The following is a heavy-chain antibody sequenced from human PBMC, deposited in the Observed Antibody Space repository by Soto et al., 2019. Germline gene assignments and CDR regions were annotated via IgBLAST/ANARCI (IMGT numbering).Heavy chain of an antibody. CDR2: IYHTGTT. Sequence: SETLSLTCTVSGASITSSYWSWIRQAPGKGLEWIAYIYHTGTTNYNPSLKSRVTISIDTYKSQFSLSLPSLTTADTAVYFCARGGNRYSNTASGVGGYDYWGQGTLVTVSS. V-gene: IGHV4-59*01. CDR1: GASITSSY. J-gene: IGHJ4*02. CDR3: ARGGNRYSNTASGVGGYDY. D-gene: IGHD5-12*01.